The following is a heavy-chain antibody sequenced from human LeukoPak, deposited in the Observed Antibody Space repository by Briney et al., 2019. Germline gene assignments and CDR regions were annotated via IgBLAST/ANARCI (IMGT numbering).Heavy chain of an antibody. J-gene: IGHJ4*02. Sequence: SETLSLTCAVYGGSFSGYYWSWIRQPPGKGLEWIGEINHSGSTNYNPSLKSRVTISVDTSKNQFSLKLSSVTAADTAVYYCARGTPDYWGQGTLVTVSS. V-gene: IGHV4-34*01. CDR1: GGSFSGYY. CDR2: INHSGST. CDR3: ARGTPDY.